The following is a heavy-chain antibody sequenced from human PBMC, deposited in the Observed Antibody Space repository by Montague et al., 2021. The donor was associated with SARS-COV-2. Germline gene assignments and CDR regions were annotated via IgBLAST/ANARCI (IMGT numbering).Heavy chain of an antibody. CDR1: GVSVTDYY. CDR3: ARRGDYGGPRFDY. CDR2: VLYNKGS. D-gene: IGHD4-23*01. V-gene: IGHV4-59*08. Sequence: SETLSLTCTVSGVSVTDYYWSWIRQPPGKGLEWVEDVLYNKGSNFNPSLKSRVTISVDTSKNQFSLKLSSVTAADTAVYYCARRGDYGGPRFDYWGQGTLVSVSS. J-gene: IGHJ4*02.